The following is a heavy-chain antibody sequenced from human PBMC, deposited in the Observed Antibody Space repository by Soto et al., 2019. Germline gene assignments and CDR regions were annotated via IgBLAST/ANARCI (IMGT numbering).Heavy chain of an antibody. V-gene: IGHV3-15*01. CDR2: IKSKTDGGTT. J-gene: IGHJ4*02. CDR3: TTERALWYYDSSGYLFPY. Sequence: GGSLRLSCAASGFTFRNAWMSWVRQAPGKGLEWVGRIKSKTDGGTTDYAAPVKGRFTISRDDSKNTLYLQMNSLKTEDTDVYYSTTERALWYYDSSGYLFPYWVQGTLITVS. D-gene: IGHD3-22*01. CDR1: GFTFRNAW.